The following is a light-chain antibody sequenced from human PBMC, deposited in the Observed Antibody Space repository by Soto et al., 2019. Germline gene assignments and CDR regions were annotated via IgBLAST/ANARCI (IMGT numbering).Light chain of an antibody. J-gene: IGLJ3*02. CDR1: SSDVGGYNY. CDR3: SSYTNSNTPVL. V-gene: IGLV2-14*01. Sequence: QSVLTQPASVSGSPGQSITISCTGTSSDVGGYNYVTWYQQHPGKAPKLMIYDVSNRPSGVSDRFSGSKSGNTASLTISGLQAEDEADYYCSSYTNSNTPVLLGGGTKLTVL. CDR2: DVS.